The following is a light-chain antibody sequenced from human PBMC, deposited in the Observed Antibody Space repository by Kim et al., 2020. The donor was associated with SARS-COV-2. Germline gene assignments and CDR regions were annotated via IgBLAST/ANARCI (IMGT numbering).Light chain of an antibody. CDR3: QQYGGARPT. Sequence: EIVLTQSPGTLSVSPGERATLSCRASQSVRNNYLAWYQHKPGQAPRLLIHGASSRATGIRDRFSGSGSGTDFTLTISRLEPEDFAVYVCQQYGGARPTFGQGTKVDIK. CDR2: GAS. V-gene: IGKV3-20*01. CDR1: QSVRNNY. J-gene: IGKJ1*01.